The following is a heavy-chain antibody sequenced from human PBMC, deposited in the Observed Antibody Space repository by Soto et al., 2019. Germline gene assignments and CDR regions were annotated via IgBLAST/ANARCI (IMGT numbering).Heavy chain of an antibody. CDR1: GGSFSSSDYY. J-gene: IGHJ6*02. CDR2: IYYSGNT. Sequence: TLSPTCWISGGSFSSSDYYWSCIRQPPGKGLEWIGNIYYSGNTYYNPSLSRRPIISIDTTKNRFYLKVGSVTAAATDVYYCASSSLYGMDVWGQGTQVTVYS. CDR3: ASSSLYGMDV. V-gene: IGHV4-30-4*08.